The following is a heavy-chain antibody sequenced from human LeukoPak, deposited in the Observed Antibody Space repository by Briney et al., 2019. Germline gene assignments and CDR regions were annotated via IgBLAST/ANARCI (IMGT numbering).Heavy chain of an antibody. J-gene: IGHJ3*02. CDR2: ISGSGGST. Sequence: GGSLRLSCAASGFTFSSYAMSWVRQAPGKGLEWVSAISGSGGSTYYADSVKGRFTISRDNSKNTLYLQMNSLRGEDSAVYYCATGVSYGFEIWGQGTMVTVSS. CDR3: ATGVSYGFEI. CDR1: GFTFSSYA. D-gene: IGHD3-10*01. V-gene: IGHV3-23*01.